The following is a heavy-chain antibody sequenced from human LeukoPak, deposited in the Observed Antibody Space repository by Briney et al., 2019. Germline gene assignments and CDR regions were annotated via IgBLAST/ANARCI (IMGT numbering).Heavy chain of an antibody. J-gene: IGHJ6*02. CDR2: INPNSGGT. V-gene: IGHV1-2*06. CDR3: ARGGYCSSTSCYPYYYYGMDV. CDR1: GYTFTGYY. Sequence: ASVKVSCKASGYTFTGYYMHWVRQAPGQGLEWMGRINPNSGGTSYAQKFQGRVTMTRDTSISTAYMELSRLRSDDTAVYYCARGGYCSSTSCYPYYYYGMDVWGQGTTVTVSS. D-gene: IGHD2-2*01.